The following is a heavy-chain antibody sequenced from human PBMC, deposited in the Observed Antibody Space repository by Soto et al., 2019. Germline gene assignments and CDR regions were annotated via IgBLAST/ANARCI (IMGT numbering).Heavy chain of an antibody. D-gene: IGHD4-17*01. CDR3: ARDHDYGDYATHLYYFDY. CDR2: ISYDGSNK. V-gene: IGHV3-30*04. CDR1: GFTFSSYA. Sequence: GGSLRLSCAASGFTFSSYAMHWVRQAPGKGLEWVAVISYDGSNKYYADSVKGRFTISRDNSKNTLYLQMNSLRAEDTAVYYCARDHDYGDYATHLYYFDYWGQGTLVTVSS. J-gene: IGHJ4*02.